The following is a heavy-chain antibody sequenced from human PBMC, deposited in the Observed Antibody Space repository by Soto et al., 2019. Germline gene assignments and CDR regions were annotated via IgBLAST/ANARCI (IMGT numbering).Heavy chain of an antibody. CDR2: IYYSGGT. V-gene: IGHV4-31*03. CDR3: ARDEIAAAVSAFDI. D-gene: IGHD6-13*01. Sequence: QVQLQESGPGLVKPSQTLSLTCTVSGGSISSGGYYWSWIRQHPGKGLEWIGYIYYSGGTYYNPSLKSRVTISVDTSKNQFSLKLSSVTAADTAVYYCARDEIAAAVSAFDIWGQGTMVTVSS. CDR1: GGSISSGGYY. J-gene: IGHJ3*02.